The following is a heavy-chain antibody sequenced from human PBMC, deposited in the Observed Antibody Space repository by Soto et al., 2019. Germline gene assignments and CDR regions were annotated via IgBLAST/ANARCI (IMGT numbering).Heavy chain of an antibody. CDR3: ARDSSTHFDY. Sequence: SETLSLTCTVSGGSISSYHWSWTRQPPGKGLEWIGYIYYSGSTNYNPSLKSRVTISVDTSKNQFSLKLSSVTAADAAVYYCARDSSTHFDYWGQGTLVTVSS. CDR2: IYYSGST. V-gene: IGHV4-59*01. J-gene: IGHJ4*02. D-gene: IGHD2-2*01. CDR1: GGSISSYH.